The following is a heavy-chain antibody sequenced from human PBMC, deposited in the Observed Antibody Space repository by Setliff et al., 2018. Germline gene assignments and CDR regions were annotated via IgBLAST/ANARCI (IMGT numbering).Heavy chain of an antibody. CDR3: TFARDGYDVFDI. V-gene: IGHV3-73*01. Sequence: GESLRISCAASGFSFSGSAVYWVRQASVKGLEWIGRIRGRTDNYATAYAASVRGRFTISRDDSKNTAYLQMNSLKTEDTAVYYCTFARDGYDVFDIWGQGTMVTVSS. J-gene: IGHJ3*02. D-gene: IGHD5-18*01. CDR2: IRGRTDNYAT. CDR1: GFSFSGSA.